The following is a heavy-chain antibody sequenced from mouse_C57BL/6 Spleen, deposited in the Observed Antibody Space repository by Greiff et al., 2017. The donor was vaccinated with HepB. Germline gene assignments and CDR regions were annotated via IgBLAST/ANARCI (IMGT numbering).Heavy chain of an antibody. Sequence: EVMLVESEGGLVQPGRSMKLSCTASGFTFSDYYMAWVRQVPEKGLEWVANINYDGSSTYYLDSLKSRFIISRDNAKNILYLQMSSLKSEDTATYYCAREDSSDAMDYWGQGTSVTVSS. CDR1: GFTFSDYY. CDR2: INYDGSST. J-gene: IGHJ4*01. CDR3: AREDSSDAMDY. D-gene: IGHD3-2*02. V-gene: IGHV5-16*01.